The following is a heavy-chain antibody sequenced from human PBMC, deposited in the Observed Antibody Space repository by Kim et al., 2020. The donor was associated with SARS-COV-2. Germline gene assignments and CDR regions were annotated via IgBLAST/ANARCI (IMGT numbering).Heavy chain of an antibody. Sequence: ANYAQTSQGRVTITADKSTSTAYMELSSLRSEDTAVYYCARADRIYGMDVWGQGTTVTVSS. CDR2: A. CDR3: ARADRIYGMDV. V-gene: IGHV1-69*02. J-gene: IGHJ6*02.